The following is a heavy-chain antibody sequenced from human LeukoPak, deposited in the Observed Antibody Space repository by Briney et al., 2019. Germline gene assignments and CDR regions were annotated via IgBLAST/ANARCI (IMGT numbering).Heavy chain of an antibody. V-gene: IGHV4-4*07. Sequence: SETLSLTCTVTGGSISSYYWNWIRQPAGKGLDWIGHIYTSGSTNYNSSLKSRVPMSVDTSKNQFSVKLNSVIAADTAMYYCARGVYLGNGYYFDYWGQGTLVTVSS. D-gene: IGHD2-8*01. CDR1: GGSISSYY. J-gene: IGHJ4*02. CDR2: IYTSGST. CDR3: ARGVYLGNGYYFDY.